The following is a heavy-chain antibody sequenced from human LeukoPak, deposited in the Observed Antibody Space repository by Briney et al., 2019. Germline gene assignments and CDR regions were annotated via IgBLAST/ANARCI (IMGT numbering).Heavy chain of an antibody. CDR3: AKDRGIAAAATPHWFDP. D-gene: IGHD6-13*01. CDR1: GFTFSYYW. CDR2: IKEDGSEN. Sequence: AGGSLRLSCAASGFTFSYYWMTWVRQAPGKGLEWVANIKEDGSENYSVDSVKGRFTISRDNAKNSLYLQMNSLRAEDTAVYYCAKDRGIAAAATPHWFDPWGQGTLVTVSS. V-gene: IGHV3-7*01. J-gene: IGHJ5*02.